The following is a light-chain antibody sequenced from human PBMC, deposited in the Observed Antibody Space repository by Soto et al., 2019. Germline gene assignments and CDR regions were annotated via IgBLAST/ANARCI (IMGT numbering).Light chain of an antibody. V-gene: IGKV1-39*01. J-gene: IGKJ1*01. CDR1: QSISSW. CDR2: DAT. CDR3: QQSDVSPRT. Sequence: DIQMTQSPSTLSASVGDRVTITCRASQSISSWLAWYQQRPGKAPNLLIYDATRLHSGVPPRFSGSGYGTDFALTITSLQLEDFETYYCQQSDVSPRTFGQGTKVDIK.